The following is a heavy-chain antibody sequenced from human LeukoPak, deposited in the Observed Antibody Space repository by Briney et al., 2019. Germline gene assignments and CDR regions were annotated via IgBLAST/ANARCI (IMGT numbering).Heavy chain of an antibody. J-gene: IGHJ4*02. CDR3: ARAYFGSWHHFDY. CDR2: INHSGST. CDR1: GGSFSGYY. Sequence: NSSETLSLTCAVYGGSFSGYYWSWIRQPPGKGLEWIGEINHSGSTNYSPSLKSRVTISVDTSKNQFSLKLSSVTAADTAVYYCARAYFGSWHHFDYWGQGTLVTVSS. D-gene: IGHD6-13*01. V-gene: IGHV4-34*01.